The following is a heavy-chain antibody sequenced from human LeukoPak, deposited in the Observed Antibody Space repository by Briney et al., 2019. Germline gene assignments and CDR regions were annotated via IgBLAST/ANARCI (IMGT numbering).Heavy chain of an antibody. Sequence: GGSLRLSCASSGFTFSSFRMSWVRQAPGTGLEWVANIKQDGSEKYYVDSVKGRFTISRDNAKNSLYLQMNSLRAEDTAVYYCARAWDSGTVAVAGYFDYWGQGTLVTVSS. V-gene: IGHV3-7*01. D-gene: IGHD6-19*01. CDR1: GFTFSSFR. CDR2: IKQDGSEK. J-gene: IGHJ4*02. CDR3: ARAWDSGTVAVAGYFDY.